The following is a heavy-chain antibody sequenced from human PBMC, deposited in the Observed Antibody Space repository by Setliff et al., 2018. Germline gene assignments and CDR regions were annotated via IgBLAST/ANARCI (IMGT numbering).Heavy chain of an antibody. CDR2: VHYVGVNK. CDR1: GFTFSTYY. J-gene: IGHJ4*02. Sequence: GGSLRLSCAASGFTFSTYYMHWVRQPPGKGLEWVAFVHYVGVNKHYRDSVKGRFTISRDNSKNTLYLQMNSLRPDDPAVYYCAKDIYGSGSYAVGGYFDYWGQGTQVTVS. D-gene: IGHD3-10*01. CDR3: AKDIYGSGSYAVGGYFDY. V-gene: IGHV3-30*02.